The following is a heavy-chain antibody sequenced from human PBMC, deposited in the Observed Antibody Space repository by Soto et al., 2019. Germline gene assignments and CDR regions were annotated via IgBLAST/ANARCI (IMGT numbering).Heavy chain of an antibody. D-gene: IGHD1-26*01. Sequence: ASVKVSCKASGYTFTSYGISWLRQSPGQGLEWMGWISAYNGNTNYAQKLQGRVTMTTDTSTSTAYMELRSLRSDDTAVYYCARVFAGAPAPWGHNWFDPWGQGTLVTVSS. CDR2: ISAYNGNT. CDR3: ARVFAGAPAPWGHNWFDP. V-gene: IGHV1-18*01. CDR1: GYTFTSYG. J-gene: IGHJ5*02.